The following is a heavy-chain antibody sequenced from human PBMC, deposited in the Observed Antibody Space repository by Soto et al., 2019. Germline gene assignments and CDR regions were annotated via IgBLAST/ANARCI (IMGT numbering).Heavy chain of an antibody. Sequence: SVKVSCKASGGTFSSYAISWVRQAPGQGLEWMGGIIPIFGTANYAQKFQGRVTITADESTSTAYMELSSLRSEDTAVYYCASCLEYFDWLSDPCYWGQGTLVTVSS. V-gene: IGHV1-69*13. J-gene: IGHJ4*02. CDR2: IIPIFGTA. CDR3: ASCLEYFDWLSDPCY. D-gene: IGHD3-9*01. CDR1: GGTFSSYA.